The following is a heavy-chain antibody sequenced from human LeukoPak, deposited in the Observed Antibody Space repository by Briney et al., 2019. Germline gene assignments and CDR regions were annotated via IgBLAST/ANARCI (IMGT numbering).Heavy chain of an antibody. D-gene: IGHD6-19*01. CDR1: GYTFTGYY. CDR3: ARDGGPYSSGWYSSYYYYMDV. J-gene: IGHJ6*03. Sequence: ASVKVSCKASGYTFTGYYMHWVRQAPGQGLEWMGWINPNSGGTNYAQKLQGRVTMTRDTSTSTAYMELRSLRSDDTAVYYCARDGGPYSSGWYSSYYYYMDVWGKGTTVTVSS. CDR2: INPNSGGT. V-gene: IGHV1-2*02.